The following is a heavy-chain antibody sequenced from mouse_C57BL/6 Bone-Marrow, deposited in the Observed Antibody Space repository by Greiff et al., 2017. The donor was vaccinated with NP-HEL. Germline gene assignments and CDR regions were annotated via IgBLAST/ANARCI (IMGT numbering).Heavy chain of an antibody. CDR2: IDPSDSYT. Sequence: QVQLQQPGAELVMPGASVKLSCKASGYTFTSYWMHWVKQRPGQGLEWIGEIDPSDSYTNYNQKFKGKSTLTVAKSSSTAYMQLSSLTSEDSAVYYCARLEDGYYWFAYWGQGTLVTVSA. J-gene: IGHJ3*01. V-gene: IGHV1-69*01. CDR1: GYTFTSYW. CDR3: ARLEDGYYWFAY. D-gene: IGHD2-3*01.